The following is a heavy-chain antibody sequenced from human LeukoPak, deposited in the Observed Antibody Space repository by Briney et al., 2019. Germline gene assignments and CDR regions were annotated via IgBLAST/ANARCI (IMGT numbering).Heavy chain of an antibody. Sequence: GGSLRLPCAASGFTFSDYFMTWIRQAPGKGLEWLSYISSTGTYTPYADSVRGRFTISRDDAKNSLYLQMNSLRADDTAVYYCARVFSIAAAGTYDYWGQGTMVTVSS. CDR2: ISSTGTYT. D-gene: IGHD6-13*01. CDR1: GFTFSDYF. J-gene: IGHJ4*02. V-gene: IGHV3-11*05. CDR3: ARVFSIAAAGTYDY.